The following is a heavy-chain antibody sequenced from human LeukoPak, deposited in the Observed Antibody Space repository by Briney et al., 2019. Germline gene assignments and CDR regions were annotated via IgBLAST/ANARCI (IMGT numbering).Heavy chain of an antibody. CDR1: GYIFTSYV. Sequence: ASVKVSCKASGYIFTSYVLHWVRQAPGQGLEWMGWINTNTGNPTYAQGFTGRFVFSLDTPVSTAYLQISSLMADDTAMYYCARGDYETHGYQTRWGQGTLVTVSS. CDR2: INTNTGNP. CDR3: ARGDYETHGYQTR. D-gene: IGHD3-22*01. V-gene: IGHV7-4-1*02. J-gene: IGHJ4*02.